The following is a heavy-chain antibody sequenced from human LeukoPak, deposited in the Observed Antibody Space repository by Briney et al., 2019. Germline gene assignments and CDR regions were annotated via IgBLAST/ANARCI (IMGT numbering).Heavy chain of an antibody. CDR2: ISGSGGST. CDR1: GFTFSSYA. V-gene: IGHV3-23*01. Sequence: GGSLRLSCAASGFTFSSYAMSWVRQAPGKGLEWVSAISGSGGSTYYADSVKGRFTISRDSSKNTLYLQMNSLRAEDAAIYYCAKVGYYGSGSYFFPSDYWGQGTLDTVSS. J-gene: IGHJ4*02. D-gene: IGHD3-10*01. CDR3: AKVGYYGSGSYFFPSDY.